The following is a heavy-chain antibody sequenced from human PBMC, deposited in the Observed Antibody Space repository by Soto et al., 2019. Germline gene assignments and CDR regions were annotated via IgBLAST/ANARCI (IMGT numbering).Heavy chain of an antibody. CDR1: GFTFSSYG. Sequence: QVQLVESGGGVVQPGRSLRLSCAASGFTFSSYGMHWVRQAPGKGLEWVAVISHDGSNEFYADSVKGRFTISRDNSKNTLYRQMNSLRAEDTAVYYCAKDSVAVVGRGGCDYWGQGTLVTVSS. J-gene: IGHJ4*02. CDR2: ISHDGSNE. CDR3: AKDSVAVVGRGGCDY. D-gene: IGHD6-19*01. V-gene: IGHV3-30*18.